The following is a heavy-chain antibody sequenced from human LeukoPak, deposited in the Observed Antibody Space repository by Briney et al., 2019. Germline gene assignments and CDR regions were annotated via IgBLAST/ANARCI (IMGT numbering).Heavy chain of an antibody. CDR2: INTAGDT. CDR3: ARRITAAGTLDY. D-gene: IGHD6-13*01. CDR1: GFTFSNYD. J-gene: IGHJ4*02. Sequence: QPGGSLRLSCAASGFTFSNYDTHWVRQTTGKGLEWVSAINTAGDTYYPGSVKGRFTISRENAKNSFYLQMNSLRAEDTAVYYCARRITAAGTLDYWGQGTLVTVSS. V-gene: IGHV3-13*01.